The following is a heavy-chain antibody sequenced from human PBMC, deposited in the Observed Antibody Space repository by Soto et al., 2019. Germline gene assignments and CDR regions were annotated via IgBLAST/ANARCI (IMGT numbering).Heavy chain of an antibody. CDR3: ARALYDFWSGPYFDY. CDR2: IYYSGST. D-gene: IGHD3-3*01. J-gene: IGHJ4*02. CDR1: CGSVSSGSYY. V-gene: IGHV4-61*01. Sequence: PSETLSLTCTVSCGSVSSGSYYWSWIRQPPGKGLEWIGYIYYSGSTNYNPSLKSRVTISVDTSKNQSSLKLSSVTAADTAVYYCARALYDFWSGPYFDYWGQGTLVTVSS.